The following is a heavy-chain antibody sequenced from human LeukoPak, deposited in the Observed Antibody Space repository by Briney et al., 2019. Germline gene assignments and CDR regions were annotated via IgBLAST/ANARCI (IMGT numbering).Heavy chain of an antibody. Sequence: ASVKVSCKASGGTFSSYAISWVRQAPGQGLEWMGGIIPIFGTANYAQKFQGSVTITADESTSTAYMELSSLRSEDTAVYYCARAQERHDFWSGYYTGYYYYGMDVWGQGTTVTVSS. V-gene: IGHV1-69*13. CDR3: ARAQERHDFWSGYYTGYYYYGMDV. D-gene: IGHD3-3*01. CDR1: GGTFSSYA. J-gene: IGHJ6*02. CDR2: IIPIFGTA.